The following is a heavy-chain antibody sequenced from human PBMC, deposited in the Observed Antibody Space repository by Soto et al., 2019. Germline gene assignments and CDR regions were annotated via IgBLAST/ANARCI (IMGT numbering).Heavy chain of an antibody. J-gene: IGHJ6*02. V-gene: IGHV1-69*13. CDR2: IIPIFGTA. D-gene: IGHD2-21*02. CDR1: GGTFSSYA. CDR3: VIQVVTAIDASHYGMDV. Sequence: SVKVSCKASGGTFSSYAISWVRQAPGQGLEWVGGIIPIFGTANYAQKFQGRVTITADESTSTAYKELSSLRSEDTAVYYCVIQVVTAIDASHYGMDVWGQGTTVTVSS.